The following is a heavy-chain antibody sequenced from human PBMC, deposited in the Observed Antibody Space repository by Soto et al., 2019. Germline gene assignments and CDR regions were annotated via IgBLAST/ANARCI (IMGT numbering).Heavy chain of an antibody. D-gene: IGHD3-9*01. J-gene: IGHJ6*02. Sequence: GGPLRLSCAASGFTFSSYGMHWVRQAPGKGLEWVAVISYDGSNKYYADSVKGRFTISRDNSKNTLYLQMNSLRAEDTAVYYCAKNTNPLTYYDILTGSTIYYYGMDVWGQGTTVTSP. CDR2: ISYDGSNK. CDR1: GFTFSSYG. CDR3: AKNTNPLTYYDILTGSTIYYYGMDV. V-gene: IGHV3-30*18.